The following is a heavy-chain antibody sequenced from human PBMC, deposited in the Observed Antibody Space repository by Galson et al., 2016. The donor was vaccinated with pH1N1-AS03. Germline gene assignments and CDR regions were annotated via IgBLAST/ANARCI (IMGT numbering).Heavy chain of an antibody. V-gene: IGHV2-5*02. CDR3: AHSVITTVREPSYYFES. J-gene: IGHJ4*02. CDR2: IYWDDAK. Sequence: PALVKPPQTLTLTCSLSGVSVPSSGLAVGWFRLPPGKALEWLALIYWDDAKRFSPSLRNRLTITKDTSRNQAVLTLTNMDPVDTATYYCAHSVITTVREPSYYFESWGQGTLVTVSS. CDR1: GVSVPSSGLA. D-gene: IGHD3-10*01.